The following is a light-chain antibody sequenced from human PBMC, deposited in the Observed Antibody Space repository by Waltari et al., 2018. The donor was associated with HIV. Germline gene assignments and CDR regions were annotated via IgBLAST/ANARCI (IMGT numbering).Light chain of an antibody. Sequence: ESPGKTVTISCTRTSGSIASNYVQWYQQRPGSSPTTVIYEDNQRPSGVPDRFSGSIDSSSNSASLTISGLKTEDEADYYCQSYDSSNQGVFGGGTKLTVL. V-gene: IGLV6-57*01. J-gene: IGLJ3*02. CDR1: SGSIASNY. CDR2: EDN. CDR3: QSYDSSNQGV.